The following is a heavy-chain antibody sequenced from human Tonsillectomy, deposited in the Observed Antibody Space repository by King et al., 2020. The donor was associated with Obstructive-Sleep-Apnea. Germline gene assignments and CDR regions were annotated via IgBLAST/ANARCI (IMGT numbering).Heavy chain of an antibody. V-gene: IGHV3-21*01. Sequence: VQLVESGGGLVKPGGSLRLSCAASGFTFSSYSMNWVRQAPGKGLEWVSSISSSSSYIYYADSVKGRFTISRDKAKNSLYLQMTSLRAEDTAVYYCARARNYYGSGSPYYGMDVWGQGTTVTVSS. CDR2: ISSSSSYI. CDR3: ARARNYYGSGSPYYGMDV. D-gene: IGHD3-10*01. CDR1: GFTFSSYS. J-gene: IGHJ6*02.